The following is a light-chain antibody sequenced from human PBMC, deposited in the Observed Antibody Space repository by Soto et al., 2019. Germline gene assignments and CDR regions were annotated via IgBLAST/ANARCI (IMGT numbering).Light chain of an antibody. V-gene: IGKV3-20*01. Sequence: EVVLTQSPGTLSLSPGERATLSCRASQSVSILLAWYQQKPGQAPRLLIHGASNRATGIPDRFSGSGSGTDFTLTISRLEPEDFAVYYCQQYGSSGTFGQGTKVDIK. CDR3: QQYGSSGT. J-gene: IGKJ1*01. CDR1: QSVSIL. CDR2: GAS.